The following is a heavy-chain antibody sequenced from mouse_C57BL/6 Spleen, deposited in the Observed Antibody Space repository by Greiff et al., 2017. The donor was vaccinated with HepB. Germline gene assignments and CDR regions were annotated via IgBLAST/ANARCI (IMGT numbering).Heavy chain of an antibody. D-gene: IGHD1-1*01. CDR3: LYYYGSSPAWFAY. CDR1: GFNIKDYY. J-gene: IGHJ3*01. CDR2: IDPEDGET. Sequence: EVQLQQSGAELVKPGASVKLSCTASGFNIKDYYMHWVKQRTEQGLEWIGRIDPEDGETKYAPKFQGKATITADISSNTAYLQLSSLTSEDTAVYYCLYYYGSSPAWFAYWGQGTLVTVSA. V-gene: IGHV14-2*01.